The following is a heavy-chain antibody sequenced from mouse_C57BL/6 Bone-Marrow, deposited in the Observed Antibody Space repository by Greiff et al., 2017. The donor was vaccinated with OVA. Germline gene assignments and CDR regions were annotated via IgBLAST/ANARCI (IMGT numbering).Heavy chain of an antibody. CDR2: IDPNSGGT. Sequence: QVQLQQPGAELVKPGASVKLSCKASGYTFTSYWMHWVKQRPGRGLEWIGRIDPNSGGTKYNEKFKSKATLTVAKPSSTANMQLSILTSVDSAVYYWSKGAPMTTVVAPGWYFGVWGTGTTVTVSS. J-gene: IGHJ1*03. CDR1: GYTFTSYW. V-gene: IGHV1-72*01. CDR3: SKGAPMTTVVAPGWYFGV. D-gene: IGHD1-1*01.